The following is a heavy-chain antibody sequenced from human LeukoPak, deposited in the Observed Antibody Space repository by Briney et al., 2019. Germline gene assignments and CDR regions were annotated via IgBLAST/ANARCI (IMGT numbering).Heavy chain of an antibody. V-gene: IGHV1-2*04. CDR2: INPNSGGT. J-gene: IGHJ6*02. CDR1: GYTFTCYY. CDR3: ARDNPYSSGWYGTVYYGMDV. Sequence: ASVKVSCKASGYTFTCYYMHWVRQAPGQGLEWMGWINPNSGGTNYAQKFQGWVTMTRDTSISTAYMELSRLRSDDTAVYYCARDNPYSSGWYGTVYYGMDVWGQGTTVTVSS. D-gene: IGHD6-19*01.